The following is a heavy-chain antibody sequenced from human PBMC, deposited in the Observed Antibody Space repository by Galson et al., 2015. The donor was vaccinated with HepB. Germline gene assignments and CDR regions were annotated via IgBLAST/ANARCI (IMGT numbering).Heavy chain of an antibody. Sequence: FLRLSCAASGFTFSSYWMSWVRQAPGKGLEWVANIKQDGSEKYYVDSVKGRFTISRDNAKNSLYLQMNSLRAEDTAVYYCARVGRYDILTGYSRRLRPLYYYYGMDVWGQGTTVTVSS. V-gene: IGHV3-7*03. CDR1: GFTFSSYW. CDR2: IKQDGSEK. J-gene: IGHJ6*02. CDR3: ARVGRYDILTGYSRRLRPLYYYYGMDV. D-gene: IGHD3-9*01.